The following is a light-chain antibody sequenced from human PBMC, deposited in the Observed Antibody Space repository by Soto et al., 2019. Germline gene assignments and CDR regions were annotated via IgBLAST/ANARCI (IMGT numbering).Light chain of an antibody. V-gene: IGLV2-11*01. Sequence: QSALTQPASVSGSPGQAITISCAGTSSDIGSYDFVSWHQQHPGKAPKLLIYDVSKRPSGVPDRFSGSKSGNTASLTISGLQAEDEADYYCCSYAGSYTYVFGTGTKVTVL. CDR3: CSYAGSYTYV. CDR2: DVS. J-gene: IGLJ1*01. CDR1: SSDIGSYDF.